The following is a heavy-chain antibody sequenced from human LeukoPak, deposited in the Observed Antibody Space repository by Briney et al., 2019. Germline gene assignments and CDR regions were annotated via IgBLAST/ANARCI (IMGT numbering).Heavy chain of an antibody. CDR2: ISYDGSDK. D-gene: IGHD6-13*01. V-gene: IGHV3-30*18. CDR1: GFTFSSYD. J-gene: IGHJ4*02. CDR3: AKRYSSSWYYFDY. Sequence: GGSLRLSCAASGFTFSSYDMHWVRQAPGKGLEWVAVISYDGSDKHYADSVKGRFTISRDNSKNTLYLQMNSLRAEDTAVYYCAKRYSSSWYYFDYWGLGTLVTVSS.